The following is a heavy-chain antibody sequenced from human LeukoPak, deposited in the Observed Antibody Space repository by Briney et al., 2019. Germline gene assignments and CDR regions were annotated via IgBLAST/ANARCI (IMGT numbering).Heavy chain of an antibody. CDR2: ISSSSSYI. J-gene: IGHJ4*02. CDR3: ARELGIPYYFDY. D-gene: IGHD2-21*01. Sequence: GGSLRLSCAASGFTFSSYSMNWVRQAPGKGLEWVSSISSSSSYIYYADSVKGRFTISRDNAKNSLYLQMNSLRAEDTAVYYCARELGIPYYFDYWGQGTLVTVS. V-gene: IGHV3-21*01. CDR1: GFTFSSYS.